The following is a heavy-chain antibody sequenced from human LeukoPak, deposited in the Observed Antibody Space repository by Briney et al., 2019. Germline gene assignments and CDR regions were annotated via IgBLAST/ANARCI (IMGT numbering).Heavy chain of an antibody. D-gene: IGHD3-10*01. CDR2: IEQDGSEK. V-gene: IGHV3-7*01. CDR3: ARDDGSGSYYLYYYYGMDV. Sequence: PGGSLRLSCAASGFTFSSYWMSWVRQAPGKGLEWVANIEQDGSEKYYVDSVKGRFTISRDNAKNSLYLQMNSLRAEDTAVYYCARDDGSGSYYLYYYYGMDVWGQGTTVTVSS. CDR1: GFTFSSYW. J-gene: IGHJ6*02.